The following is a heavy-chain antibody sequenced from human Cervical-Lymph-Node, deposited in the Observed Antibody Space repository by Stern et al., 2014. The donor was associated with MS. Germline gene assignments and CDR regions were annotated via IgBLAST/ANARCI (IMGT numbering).Heavy chain of an antibody. CDR3: ARGTMVRGDNPSGGMDV. J-gene: IGHJ6*02. CDR1: GYTFTGYY. CDR2: INPNSGGT. D-gene: IGHD3-10*01. Sequence: VQLVQSGAEVKKPGASVKVSCKASGYTFTGYYMHWVRQAPGQGLEWMGWINPNSGGTNYAQKFQGWVTMTRDTSISTAYMELSRLRSDDTAVYYCARGTMVRGDNPSGGMDVWGQGTTVTVSS. V-gene: IGHV1-2*04.